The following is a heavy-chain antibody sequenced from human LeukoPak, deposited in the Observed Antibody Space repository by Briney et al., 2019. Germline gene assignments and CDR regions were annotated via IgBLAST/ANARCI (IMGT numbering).Heavy chain of an antibody. CDR2: INHSGST. CDR3: ARAPYYVWGSYRYTPPLFQH. Sequence: PSETLSLTCAVYGGSFSGYYWSWIRQPPGKGLEWIGEINHSGSTNYNPSLKSRVTISVDTSKNQFSLKLSSVTAADTAVYYCARAPYYVWGSYRYTPPLFQHWGQGTLVTVSS. CDR1: GGSFSGYY. J-gene: IGHJ1*01. V-gene: IGHV4-34*01. D-gene: IGHD3-16*02.